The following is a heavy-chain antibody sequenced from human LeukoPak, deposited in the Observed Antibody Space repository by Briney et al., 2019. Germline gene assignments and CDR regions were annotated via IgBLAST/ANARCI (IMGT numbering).Heavy chain of an antibody. CDR1: GGTFSSYA. CDR2: IIPIFGTS. CDR3: ARGPKGIVVVPAAIKVPYYYYMDV. J-gene: IGHJ6*03. Sequence: SVKVSCKASGGTFSSYAISWVRQAPGQGLEWMGGIIPIFGTSNYAQKFQGRVTITADESTSTAYMELSILRSEDTAVYYCARGPKGIVVVPAAIKVPYYYYMDVWGKGTTVTVSS. V-gene: IGHV1-69*01. D-gene: IGHD2-2*01.